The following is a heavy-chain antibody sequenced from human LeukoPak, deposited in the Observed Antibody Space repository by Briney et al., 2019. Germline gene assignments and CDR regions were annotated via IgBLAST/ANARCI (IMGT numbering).Heavy chain of an antibody. J-gene: IGHJ4*02. V-gene: IGHV3-23*01. D-gene: IGHD3-16*01. CDR2: IFPTSREI. CDR3: AKGHGRLPRVDSDY. Sequence: PGGSLRLSCAASGFTFSSFAMIWVRQPPGKGLEWVSSIFPTSREIHYADSVRGRFTISRDNSKSTLSLQMNSLRAEDTAVYYCAKGHGRLPRVDSDYWGQGALVTVSS. CDR1: GFTFSSFA.